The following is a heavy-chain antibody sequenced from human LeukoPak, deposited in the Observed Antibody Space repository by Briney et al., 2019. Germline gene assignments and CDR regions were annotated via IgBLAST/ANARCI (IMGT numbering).Heavy chain of an antibody. J-gene: IGHJ4*02. CDR2: MNPNSGNT. D-gene: IGHD3-22*01. CDR1: GYTFTSCD. CDR3: ARDYYDSSGYCGD. Sequence: ASVNVSCKASGYTFTSCDINWVRQATGQGLEWMGWMNPNSGNTGYAQKFQGRVTITRNTSISTAYMELSSLRSEDTAVYYCARDYYDSSGYCGDWGQGTLVTVSS. V-gene: IGHV1-8*03.